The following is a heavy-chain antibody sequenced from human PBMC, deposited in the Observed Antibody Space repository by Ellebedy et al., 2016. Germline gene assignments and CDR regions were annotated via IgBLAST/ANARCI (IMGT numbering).Heavy chain of an antibody. J-gene: IGHJ4*02. CDR2: IYYSGST. D-gene: IGHD6-19*01. Sequence: SETLSLXCTVSGGSISSYYWSWIRQPPGKGLEWIGYIYYSGSTNYNPSLKSRVTISVDTSKNQFSLKLSSVTAADTAVYYCASPPSAVAGTIYWGQGTLVTVSS. CDR1: GGSISSYY. V-gene: IGHV4-59*08. CDR3: ASPPSAVAGTIY.